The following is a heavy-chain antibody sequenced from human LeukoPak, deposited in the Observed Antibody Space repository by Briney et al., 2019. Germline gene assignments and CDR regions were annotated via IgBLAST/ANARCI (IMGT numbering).Heavy chain of an antibody. CDR2: IIPLLDVT. CDR3: AARGDTTLLFDY. V-gene: IGHV1-69*04. Sequence: SVNVSCKASGGNLSSFAISWVRQAPGEGLEWMGRIIPLLDVTKYAQRFQGSVTITADKPTSTTYLELSSLRSDDTAVYYCAARGDTTLLFDYWGQGTLVTVSS. D-gene: IGHD3-10*01. J-gene: IGHJ4*02. CDR1: GGNLSSFA.